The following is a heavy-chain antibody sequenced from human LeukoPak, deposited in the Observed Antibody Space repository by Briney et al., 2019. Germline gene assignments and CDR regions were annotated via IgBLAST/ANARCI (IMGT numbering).Heavy chain of an antibody. J-gene: IGHJ4*02. Sequence: ASVKVSCKVSGYTLTELSMHWVRQAPGKRLEWMGGFDPEDGETIYAQKFQGRVTMTEDTSTDTAYMELSSLRSEDTAVYYCATVRIAAAGNPFDCWGQGTLVTVSS. CDR1: GYTLTELS. CDR2: FDPEDGET. D-gene: IGHD6-13*01. CDR3: ATVRIAAAGNPFDC. V-gene: IGHV1-24*01.